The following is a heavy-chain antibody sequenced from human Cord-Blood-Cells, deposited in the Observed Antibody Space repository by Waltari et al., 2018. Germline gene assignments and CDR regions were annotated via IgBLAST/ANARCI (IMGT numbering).Heavy chain of an antibody. J-gene: IGHJ4*02. CDR2: IYYSGST. CDR1: GGSISSSSYY. V-gene: IGHV4-39*01. Sequence: QLQLQESGPGLVKPSETLSLTCTVSGGSISSSSYYWGWIRQPPGKGLEWLGSIYYSGSTYYNPSLKSRVTISVDTSKNQFSLKLSSVTAADTAVYYCARVTDGITIFGVVIDYWGQGTLVTVSS. CDR3: ARVTDGITIFGVVIDY. D-gene: IGHD3-3*01.